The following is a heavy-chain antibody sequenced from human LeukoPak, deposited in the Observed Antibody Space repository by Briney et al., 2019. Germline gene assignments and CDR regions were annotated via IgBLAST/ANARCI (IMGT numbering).Heavy chain of an antibody. Sequence: SETLSLTCTVSGGSISSYYWSWIRQPPGKGLEWIGYIYYSGSTNYNPSLKSRVTISVDTSKNQFSLKLSSVTAADTAVYYCARGVPCSHYYYYYGMDVWGQGTTVTVSS. CDR2: IYYSGST. V-gene: IGHV4-59*01. J-gene: IGHJ6*02. CDR3: ARGVPCSHYYYYYGMDV. D-gene: IGHD2-15*01. CDR1: GGSISSYY.